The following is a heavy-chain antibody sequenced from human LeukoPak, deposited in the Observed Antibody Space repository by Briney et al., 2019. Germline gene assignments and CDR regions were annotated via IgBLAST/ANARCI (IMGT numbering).Heavy chain of an antibody. CDR1: GGSISSSSYY. V-gene: IGHV4-39*07. D-gene: IGHD6-13*01. J-gene: IGHJ4*02. CDR3: AREGSSSSWPDY. Sequence: SETLSLTCTVSGGSISSSSYYWGWIRQPPGKGLEWIGSIYYSGSTYYNPSLKSRVTISVDTSKNQFSLKLSSVTAADTAVYYCAREGSSSSWPDYWGQGTLVTVSS. CDR2: IYYSGST.